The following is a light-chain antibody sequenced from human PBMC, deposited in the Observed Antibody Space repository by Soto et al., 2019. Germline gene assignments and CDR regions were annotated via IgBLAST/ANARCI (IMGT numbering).Light chain of an antibody. CDR2: DAS. CDR1: QSVGSS. V-gene: IGKV3-11*01. J-gene: IGKJ4*01. CDR3: QQRSRSFT. Sequence: EIVLTQSPDTLSLSPGGRATLSCRASQSVGSSLAWYQQKPGQAPRLLIYDASNRPAGIPARFSSSGSGTDFTLTICSLEPEDFAVYFCQQRSRSFTFGGGTRVEIK.